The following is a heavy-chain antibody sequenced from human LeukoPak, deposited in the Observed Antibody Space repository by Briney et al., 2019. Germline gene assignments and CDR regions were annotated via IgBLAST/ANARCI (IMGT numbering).Heavy chain of an antibody. V-gene: IGHV3-30*04. CDR1: GFTFSSYA. J-gene: IGHJ4*02. CDR3: AREMDTYYDFWSGGAFDY. Sequence: PGGSLRLSCAASGFTFSSYAMHWVRQAPGKGLEWVAVISYDGSNKYYADSVKGRFTISRDNSKNTLYQQMNSLRAEDTAVYYCAREMDTYYDFWSGGAFDYWGQGTLVTVSS. D-gene: IGHD3-3*01. CDR2: ISYDGSNK.